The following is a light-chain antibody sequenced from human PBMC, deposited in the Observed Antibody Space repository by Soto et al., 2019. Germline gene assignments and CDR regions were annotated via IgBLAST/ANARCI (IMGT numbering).Light chain of an antibody. CDR1: QSVGKY. CDR2: DAS. CDR3: QPYGSSGT. Sequence: EIVMTQSPATLSLSTGERATLSCRASQSVGKYLVWYQQKPGQAPRLLIYDASNRATGIPARFSGSGSGTDFTLTISRLEPEDFAVYYCQPYGSSGTFGQGTKVDI. V-gene: IGKV3-20*01. J-gene: IGKJ1*01.